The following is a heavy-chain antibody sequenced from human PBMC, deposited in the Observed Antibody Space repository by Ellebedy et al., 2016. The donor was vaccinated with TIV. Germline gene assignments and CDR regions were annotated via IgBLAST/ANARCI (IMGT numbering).Heavy chain of an antibody. CDR2: MNPNSGNT. J-gene: IGHJ5*02. CDR3: VRDAKGGSGWFDP. CDR1: GYTFTSYD. Sequence: AASVKVSCKASGYTFTSYDINWVRHAPGQGLYWMGWMNPNSGNTGYAQKFQGRVIMTRSTSMNTAYMELSSLRSEDTAVYYCVRDAKGGSGWFDPWGQGTLVTVSS. D-gene: IGHD1-26*01. V-gene: IGHV1-8*01.